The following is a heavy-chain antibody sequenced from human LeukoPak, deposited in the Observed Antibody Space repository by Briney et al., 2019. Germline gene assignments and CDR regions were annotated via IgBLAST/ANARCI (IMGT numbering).Heavy chain of an antibody. J-gene: IGHJ3*02. CDR3: ARGGRGYSYGGAFDI. CDR1: GFTFSSYG. V-gene: IGHV3-48*01. D-gene: IGHD5-18*01. CDR2: ISSSSTI. Sequence: PGGSLRLSCAASGFTFSSYGMNWVRQAPGKGLEWVSYISSSSTIYYADSVKGRFTISRDNAKNSLYLQMNSLRAEDTAVYYCARGGRGYSYGGAFDIWGQGTMVTVSS.